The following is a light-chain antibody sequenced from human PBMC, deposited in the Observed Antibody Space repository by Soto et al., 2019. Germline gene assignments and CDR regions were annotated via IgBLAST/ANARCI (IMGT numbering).Light chain of an antibody. Sequence: DIQMTQSPSSLSASVGDRVSITCRASQSISHYLNWYQQEAGKAPKLLIYAASSLQSGVTSRFSGTGSGTDFTLTISSLQPEDFATYYCQQSFSSPRTFGQGTKLDIK. CDR2: AAS. V-gene: IGKV1-39*01. CDR1: QSISHY. J-gene: IGKJ2*02. CDR3: QQSFSSPRT.